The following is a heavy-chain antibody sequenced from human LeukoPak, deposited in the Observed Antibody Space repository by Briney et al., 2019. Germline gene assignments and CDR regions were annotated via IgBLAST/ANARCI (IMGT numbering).Heavy chain of an antibody. D-gene: IGHD3-10*01. CDR3: ARDNRLWFGELLSNSFDY. Sequence: ASVKVSCKASGYTFTGYYMHWVRQAPGQGLEWMGWINPNSGGTNYAQKFQGRVTMTRDTSISTAYMELSRLRSDDTAAYYCARDNRLWFGELLSNSFDYWGQGTLVTVSS. CDR2: INPNSGGT. V-gene: IGHV1-2*02. J-gene: IGHJ4*02. CDR1: GYTFTGYY.